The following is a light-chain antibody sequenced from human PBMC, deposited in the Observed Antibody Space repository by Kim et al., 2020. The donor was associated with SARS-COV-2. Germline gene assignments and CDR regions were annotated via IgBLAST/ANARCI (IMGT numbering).Light chain of an antibody. V-gene: IGLV2-8*01. Sequence: QSALTQPPSASGSPGQSVTISCTGTSSDVGGYNYVSWYQQHPGKAPKLMIYEVSKRPSGVPDRFSGSKSGNTASLTVSGLQAEDEADYYCSSYAGSNNSRLFGSGPQVTVL. CDR1: SSDVGGYNY. CDR3: SSYAGSNNSRL. CDR2: EVS. J-gene: IGLJ6*01.